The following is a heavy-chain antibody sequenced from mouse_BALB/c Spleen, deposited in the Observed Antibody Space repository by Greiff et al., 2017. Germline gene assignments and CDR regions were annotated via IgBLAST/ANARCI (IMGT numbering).Heavy chain of an antibody. V-gene: IGHV1-7*01. J-gene: IGHJ4*01. CDR1: GYTFTSYW. CDR2: INPSTGYT. D-gene: IGHD2-12*01. CDR3: ARYTTGAMDY. Sequence: VQLQESGAELAKPGASVKMSCKASGYTFTSYWMHWVKQRPGQGLEWIGYINPSTGYTEYNQKFKDKATLTADKSPSTAYMQLSSLTSEDSAVYYCARYTTGAMDYWGQGTSVTVSS.